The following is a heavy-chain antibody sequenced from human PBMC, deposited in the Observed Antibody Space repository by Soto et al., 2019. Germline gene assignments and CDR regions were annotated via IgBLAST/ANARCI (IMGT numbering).Heavy chain of an antibody. V-gene: IGHV3-11*01. CDR2: ISSSGLNI. Sequence: QVQLVESGGGLVKPGGSLRLSCAASGFTFSDYYMSWIRQAPGKGLEWVSYISSSGLNIYYADSVKGRFTISSDNAKNSLYLQMNSLRAEDTAVYYCAGEDYGDTIYGMDVWGQGTTVTVSS. CDR3: AGEDYGDTIYGMDV. CDR1: GFTFSDYY. D-gene: IGHD4-17*01. J-gene: IGHJ6*02.